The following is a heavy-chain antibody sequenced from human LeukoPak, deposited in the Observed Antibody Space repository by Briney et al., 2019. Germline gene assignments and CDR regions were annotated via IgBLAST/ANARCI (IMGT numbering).Heavy chain of an antibody. J-gene: IGHJ4*02. CDR2: IYYSGST. V-gene: IGHV4-59*11. D-gene: IGHD3-9*01. CDR1: DGSISSHY. Sequence: NSSETLSLTCTVSDGSISSHYWSWIRQPPGKGLEWIGYIYYSGSTNYNPSLKSRVTISVDKSKNQFSLKLSSVTAADTAVYYCARGGDILTGYYYYFDYWGPGTLVTVSS. CDR3: ARGGDILTGYYYYFDY.